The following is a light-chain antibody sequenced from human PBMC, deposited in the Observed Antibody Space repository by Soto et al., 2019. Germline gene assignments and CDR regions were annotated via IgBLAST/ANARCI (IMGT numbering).Light chain of an antibody. CDR2: AAS. V-gene: IGKV1-39*01. CDR3: QQSYSTLWT. CDR1: QSISSY. J-gene: IGKJ1*01. Sequence: EIQMTQSPSSLSASVGDRFTITCRASQSISSYLNWYQQKPGKAPKLLIYAASSLQSGVPSRFSGSGSGTDFTLTISSLQPEDFATYYCQQSYSTLWTFGQGTKVDIK.